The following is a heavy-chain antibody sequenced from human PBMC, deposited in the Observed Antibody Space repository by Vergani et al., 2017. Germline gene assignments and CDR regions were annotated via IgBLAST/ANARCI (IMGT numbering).Heavy chain of an antibody. D-gene: IGHD5-18*01. CDR2: IDWDDDK. V-gene: IGHV2-70*04. Sequence: QVTLKESGPALVKPTQTLTLTCTFSGFSLSTSGMRVSWIRQPPGKALEWLARIDWDDDKFYSTSLKTRLTISKDTSKNQVVLTMTNMDPVDTATYYCARIRRDSAWFDPWGQGTLVTVSS. CDR1: GFSLSTSGMR. J-gene: IGHJ5*02. CDR3: ARIRRDSAWFDP.